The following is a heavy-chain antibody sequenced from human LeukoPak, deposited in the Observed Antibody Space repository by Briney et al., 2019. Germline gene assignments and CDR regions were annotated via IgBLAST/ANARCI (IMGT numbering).Heavy chain of an antibody. Sequence: PGGSLRLSCAASGFTFSGSAMHWVRQASGKGLEWVGRIRSKANSYATAYAASVKGRFTISRDDSKNTAYLQMNSLKTEDTAVYYCTSAIIVGAREQDAFDIWGQGTMVTVSS. J-gene: IGHJ3*02. CDR3: TSAIIVGAREQDAFDI. CDR1: GFTFSGSA. D-gene: IGHD1-26*01. CDR2: IRSKANSYAT. V-gene: IGHV3-73*01.